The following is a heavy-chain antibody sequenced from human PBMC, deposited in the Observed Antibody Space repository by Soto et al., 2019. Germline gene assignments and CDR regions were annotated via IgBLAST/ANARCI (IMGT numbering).Heavy chain of an antibody. V-gene: IGHV2-5*02. CDR3: AHSSALTSFDY. CDR1: GFSLSTSGVG. J-gene: IGHJ4*02. D-gene: IGHD3-16*01. CDR2: IYWDDDK. Sequence: QITLKESGPTLVKPTQTLTLTCTFSGFSLSTSGVGVGWIRQPPGKALEWLALIYWDDDKRYSPSLKSRLTITXXASKNQVVRTMTNMDPVDTATYYCAHSSALTSFDYWGQGTLVTVSS.